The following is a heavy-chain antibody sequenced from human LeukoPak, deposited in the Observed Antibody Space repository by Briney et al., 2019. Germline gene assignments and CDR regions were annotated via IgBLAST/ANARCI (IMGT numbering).Heavy chain of an antibody. V-gene: IGHV1-69*04. J-gene: IGHJ4*02. CDR3: ARETEDDSIFGVVFGPLDY. Sequence: SVKVSCKASGGTFGTYTISWVRQAPGQGLEWMGRILPIIHIPDYAQKFQDRVTITADTSTNTAYMELGSLRSENTAVYYCARETEDDSIFGVVFGPLDYWGQGTLVTVSS. D-gene: IGHD3-3*01. CDR2: ILPIIHIP. CDR1: GGTFGTYT.